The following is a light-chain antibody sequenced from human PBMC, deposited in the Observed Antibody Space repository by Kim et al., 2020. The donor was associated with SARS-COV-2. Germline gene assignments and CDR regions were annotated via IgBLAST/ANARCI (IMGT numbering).Light chain of an antibody. V-gene: IGKV1-9*01. Sequence: AAVGDRVPITRRASQVISNYLAWYQQDPGKAPKLLIFGASTLQSGVPSRFSGSGSGTEFTLTISSLQPEDFATYFCQQFSVYPRTFGQGTKVDIK. CDR1: QVISNY. CDR2: GAS. CDR3: QQFSVYPRT. J-gene: IGKJ1*01.